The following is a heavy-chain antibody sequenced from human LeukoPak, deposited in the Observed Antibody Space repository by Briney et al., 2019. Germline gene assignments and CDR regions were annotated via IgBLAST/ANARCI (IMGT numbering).Heavy chain of an antibody. V-gene: IGHV3-30*02. D-gene: IGHD5-18*01. CDR2: VRNDGRGR. CDR3: AKGMAKGNYGYDYFDH. Sequence: GGSLRLSCAASGFIFSGFGMHWVRQAPGKGLEWVAVVRNDGRGRQYGDSVKGRVTISRDDSKNTLYLQMNSLRYEETAVYHCAKGMAKGNYGYDYFDHWGPGILLTVSS. CDR1: GFIFSGFG. J-gene: IGHJ4*02.